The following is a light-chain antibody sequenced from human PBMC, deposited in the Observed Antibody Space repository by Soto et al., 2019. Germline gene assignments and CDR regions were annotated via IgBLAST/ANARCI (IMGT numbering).Light chain of an antibody. Sequence: DIQMTQSPSSLSASVGARVTITCQASQNINNYLNWYQQKPGRAPKLLIYDASNLEAGVPSRFRGSGSGTDFTFTISRLQPEDIATYDCQQYENLPTFGQGTRLEIK. CDR3: QQYENLPT. CDR1: QNINNY. J-gene: IGKJ5*01. CDR2: DAS. V-gene: IGKV1-33*01.